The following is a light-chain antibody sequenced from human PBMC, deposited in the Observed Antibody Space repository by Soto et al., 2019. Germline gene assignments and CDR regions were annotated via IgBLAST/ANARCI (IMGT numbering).Light chain of an antibody. CDR2: GAS. Sequence: EIVLTQSPGTLSLSPGERATLSCRASQSVTSTYFAWYQQKPCQAPRLLIYGASNRATSIPDRFTGSGSRTDFPLTISRLEPEDFAVYYCQQYGGSPLTFGGGTKVEIK. CDR1: QSVTSTY. CDR3: QQYGGSPLT. V-gene: IGKV3-20*01. J-gene: IGKJ4*01.